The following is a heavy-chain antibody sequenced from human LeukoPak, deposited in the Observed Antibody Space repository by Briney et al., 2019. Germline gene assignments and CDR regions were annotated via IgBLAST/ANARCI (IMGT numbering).Heavy chain of an antibody. V-gene: IGHV4-59*01. J-gene: IGHJ5*02. CDR1: GGSISFYY. CDR2: IYYNGNT. CDR3: AREYSSGLSWFDP. Sequence: SETLSLTCTVSGGSISFYYWSWIRQPPGKGLEWIGYIYYNGNTNYNPSLKSRVTISVDTSKNQFSLKLSSVTAADTAVYFCAREYSSGLSWFDPWGQGTLVTVSS. D-gene: IGHD6-19*01.